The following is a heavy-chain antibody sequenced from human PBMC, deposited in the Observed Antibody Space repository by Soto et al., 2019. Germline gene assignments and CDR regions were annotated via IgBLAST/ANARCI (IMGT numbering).Heavy chain of an antibody. CDR3: TSLYYGH. CDR1: EFTFANAW. Sequence: VGSLRLSCAASEFTFANAWISWVRQAPGKGLEWVGRIKSKADGGTTDYAAPVKGRFTISRDESQNTLYLQMNSLKTEDTAVYYCTSLYYGHWGQGTLVTVSS. J-gene: IGHJ4*02. V-gene: IGHV3-15*01. CDR2: IKSKADGGTT. D-gene: IGHD4-17*01.